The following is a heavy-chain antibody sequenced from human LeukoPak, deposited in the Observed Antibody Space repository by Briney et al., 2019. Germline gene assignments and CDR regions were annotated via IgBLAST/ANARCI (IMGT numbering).Heavy chain of an antibody. CDR3: ARGGWSAAEYFQH. V-gene: IGHV4-34*01. CDR1: GGSFSDYY. J-gene: IGHJ1*01. Sequence: PSETLSLTCAVYGGSFSDYYWSWIRQPPGKGLEWIGEINHSGSTNYNPSLKSRVTISVDTSKNQFSLKLSSVTAADTAVYYCARGGWSAAEYFQHWGQGTLVTVSS. CDR2: INHSGST.